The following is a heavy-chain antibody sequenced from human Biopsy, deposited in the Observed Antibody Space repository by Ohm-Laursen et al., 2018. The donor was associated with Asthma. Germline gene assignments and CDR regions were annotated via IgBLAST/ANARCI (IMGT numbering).Heavy chain of an antibody. CDR3: ARDVDLRSDY. Sequence: GSLRLSCAASGFTFSTSWMTWVRQAPGKGLEWVANIKEDGSEKNYVDSVKGRFTISRDNGKNSLYLQMNSLRAEDTAVYYCARDVDLRSDYWGQGTLVTVSS. D-gene: IGHD2-15*01. V-gene: IGHV3-7*05. CDR2: IKEDGSEK. J-gene: IGHJ4*02. CDR1: GFTFSTSW.